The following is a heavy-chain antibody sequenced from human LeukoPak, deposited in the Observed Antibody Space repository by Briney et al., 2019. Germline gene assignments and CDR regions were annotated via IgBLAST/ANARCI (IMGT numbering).Heavy chain of an antibody. J-gene: IGHJ6*03. CDR3: ARGGRYSSSRGYYYYCYMDV. V-gene: IGHV1-8*01. D-gene: IGHD6-6*01. CDR2: MNPNSGNT. CDR1: GYTFTSYD. Sequence: ASVKVSCKASGYTFTSYDINWVRQATGQGLEWMGWMNPNSGNTGYAQKFQGRVTMTRNTSISTAYMELSSLRSEDTAVYYCARGGRYSSSRGYYYYCYMDVWGKGTTVTVSS.